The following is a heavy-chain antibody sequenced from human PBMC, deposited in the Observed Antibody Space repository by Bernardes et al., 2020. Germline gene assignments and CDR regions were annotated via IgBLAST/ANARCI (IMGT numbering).Heavy chain of an antibody. J-gene: IGHJ4*02. CDR2: ISSDGNIK. V-gene: IGHV3-30-3*01. D-gene: IGHD1-26*01. CDR3: ARELTYKGELDY. CDR1: GFTFSSYA. Sequence: SLILSCTASGFTFSSYATQWVRQAPGKGLEWVAVISSDGNIKYYADSVKGRFTISRDNPKNTMFLQMNSLSSEDTAVYYCARELTYKGELDYWGQGTLVTVSS.